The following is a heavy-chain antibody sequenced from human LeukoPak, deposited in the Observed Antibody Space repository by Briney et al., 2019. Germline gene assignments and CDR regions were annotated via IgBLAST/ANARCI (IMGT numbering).Heavy chain of an antibody. CDR3: ARLATAGYLNY. J-gene: IGHJ4*02. Sequence: SETLSLTCTVSGGSISSYYWRWIRQPPGKRLEWIGYIYYSGSTKYNPSLKSRVTISVDTSKNQFSLKLSSVTAADTAVYYCARLATAGYLNYWGQGTLVTVSS. CDR2: IYYSGST. V-gene: IGHV4-59*08. D-gene: IGHD6-19*01. CDR1: GGSISSYY.